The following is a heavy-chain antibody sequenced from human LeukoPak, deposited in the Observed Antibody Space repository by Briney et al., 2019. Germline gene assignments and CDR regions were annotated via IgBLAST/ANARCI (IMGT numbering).Heavy chain of an antibody. V-gene: IGHV1-2*02. CDR2: INPNSGGT. CDR3: ARDSYFDY. CDR1: GYTFTSYD. Sequence: ASVKVSCKASGYTFTSYDINWVRQATGQGLEWMGWINPNSGGTNYAQKFQGRVTMTRDTSISTAYMELSRLTSDDTAVYHCARDSYFDYWGQGTLVTVSS. J-gene: IGHJ4*02.